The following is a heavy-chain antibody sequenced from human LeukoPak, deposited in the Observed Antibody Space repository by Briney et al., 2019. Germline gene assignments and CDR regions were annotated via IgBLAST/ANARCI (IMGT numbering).Heavy chain of an antibody. D-gene: IGHD1-26*01. Sequence: PSETLSLTCTVSGGSISSYYWSWIRQPPGKGLEWIGYIYYSGSTNYNPSLKSRVTISVDTSKNQFSLKLSSVTAADTAVYYCARDNIVGAINWFDPWGQGTLVTVSS. CDR1: GGSISSYY. V-gene: IGHV4-59*01. J-gene: IGHJ5*02. CDR2: IYYSGST. CDR3: ARDNIVGAINWFDP.